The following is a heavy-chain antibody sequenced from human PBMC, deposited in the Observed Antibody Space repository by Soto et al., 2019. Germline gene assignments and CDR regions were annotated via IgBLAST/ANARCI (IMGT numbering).Heavy chain of an antibody. CDR1: GGSISNYY. J-gene: IGHJ5*02. D-gene: IGHD3-16*01. Sequence: ASETLSLTCNVSGGSISNYYWTWIRQSPEKGLEWIGYMYYNGNINYSPSLKSRVTISIDTSKNQFSLTLKSVSAADTAVYYCASGGNWFDPWGQGVPVTVSS. CDR2: MYYNGNI. V-gene: IGHV4-59*01. CDR3: ASGGNWFDP.